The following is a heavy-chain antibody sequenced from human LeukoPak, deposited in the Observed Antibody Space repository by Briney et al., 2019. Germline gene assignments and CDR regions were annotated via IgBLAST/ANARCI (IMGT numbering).Heavy chain of an antibody. Sequence: SETLSLTCTVSGGSISTYYWSWIRQPPGKGLERIGSIYYSGSINYNPSLKSRVTISVDTSNNQFSLKLISVPAADTAVYYCARSRGYSYGTTFLDYWGQGTLVTVSS. J-gene: IGHJ4*02. V-gene: IGHV4-59*08. CDR2: IYYSGSI. CDR3: ARSRGYSYGTTFLDY. CDR1: GGSISTYY. D-gene: IGHD5-18*01.